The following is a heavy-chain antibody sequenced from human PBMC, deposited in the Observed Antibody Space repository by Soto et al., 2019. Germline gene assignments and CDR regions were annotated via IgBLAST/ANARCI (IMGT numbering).Heavy chain of an antibody. Sequence: QVQLVQSGAEVKKPGASVKVSCKTSGYTFTSYHISWVRQAPGQGLEWMGWISAYNTNTNYAQKFQGRVTMTTDTLTSTAYMELRSQRSDDTAGYYCARDTPPTDDWGQGTLVTVSS. CDR2: ISAYNTNT. J-gene: IGHJ4*02. CDR3: ARDTPPTDD. V-gene: IGHV1-18*01. CDR1: GYTFTSYH.